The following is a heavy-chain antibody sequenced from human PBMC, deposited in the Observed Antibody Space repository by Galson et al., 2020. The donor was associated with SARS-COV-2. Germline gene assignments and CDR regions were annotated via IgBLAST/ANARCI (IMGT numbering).Heavy chain of an antibody. D-gene: IGHD6-13*01. V-gene: IGHV3-7*03. CDR3: ARVPSSSWYFDY. CDR1: GFTFSSYW. CDR2: IQQDGSEK. J-gene: IGHJ4*02. Sequence: GGSLRISCAASGFTFSSYWMSWVRQAPGKGLEWVANIQQDGSEKYYVDSVKGRFTISRDNAKNSLYLQMNSLRAEDTAVYYCARVPSSSWYFDYWGQGTLVTVSS.